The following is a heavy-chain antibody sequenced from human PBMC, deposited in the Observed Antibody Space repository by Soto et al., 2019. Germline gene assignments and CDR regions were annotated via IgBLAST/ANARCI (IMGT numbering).Heavy chain of an antibody. CDR3: ARPIPRWSYHYGMDV. J-gene: IGHJ6*02. D-gene: IGHD2-15*01. CDR2: ISFDGRKE. Sequence: QLVESGGRGVQPGRSLRLSCEASEFTFSSYAMHWVRQAPGRGLEWVALISFDGRKEYYADSVKGRFTVSRDNSRSMVYLQMDSLRPDDTAIYYXARPIPRWSYHYGMDVWGQGTTVTVSS. V-gene: IGHV3-30*03. CDR1: EFTFSSYA.